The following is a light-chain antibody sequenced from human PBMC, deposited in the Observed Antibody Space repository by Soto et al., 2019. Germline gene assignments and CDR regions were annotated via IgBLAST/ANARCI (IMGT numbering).Light chain of an antibody. Sequence: QSALTQPASVSGSPGQSITISCTGTSSDVGGYNYVSWCQQHPGKAPKLMIYDVSNRPSGVSNRFSGSKSGNTASLTISGLQAEDEADYYCMSYTSSITLVFGTGTKVTVL. J-gene: IGLJ1*01. CDR2: DVS. CDR3: MSYTSSITLV. V-gene: IGLV2-14*03. CDR1: SSDVGGYNY.